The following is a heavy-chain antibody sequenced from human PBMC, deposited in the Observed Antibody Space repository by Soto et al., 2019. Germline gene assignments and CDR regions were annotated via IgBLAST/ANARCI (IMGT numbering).Heavy chain of an antibody. J-gene: IGHJ5*02. CDR3: ARRHLAVAVSPWFDP. CDR2: IDSSGEK. CDR1: GLSITESEMG. D-gene: IGHD6-19*01. Sequence: QVTLKESGPVLVKPTETLTLRCTVSGLSITESEMGVSWIRQPPGQPLEWLAHIDSSGEKSYRTFLKSRLANSKDTSKSQIVLIMTNMDPADTATYYCARRHLAVAVSPWFDPLGQGIRVTGSS. V-gene: IGHV2-26*01.